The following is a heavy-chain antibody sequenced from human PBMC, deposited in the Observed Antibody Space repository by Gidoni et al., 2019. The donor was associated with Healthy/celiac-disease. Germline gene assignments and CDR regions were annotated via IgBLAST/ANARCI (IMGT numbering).Heavy chain of an antibody. CDR3: ARSWGGSGSYYNPPFDN. D-gene: IGHD3-10*01. V-gene: IGHV4-39*01. Sequence: QLQLQESGPGLVKPSETLSLTCTVSGCSISSSSYYWGWIRQPPGKGLEWIGSIYSSGSTYYNPSLKSRVTISVDTSKNQFSLKLSSVTAADTAVYYCARSWGGSGSYYNPPFDNWGQGTLVTVSS. CDR2: IYSSGST. J-gene: IGHJ4*02. CDR1: GCSISSSSYY.